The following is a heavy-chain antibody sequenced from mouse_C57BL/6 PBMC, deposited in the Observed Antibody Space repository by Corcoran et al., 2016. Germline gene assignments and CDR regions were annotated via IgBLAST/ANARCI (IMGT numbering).Heavy chain of an antibody. D-gene: IGHD1-1*01. CDR1: GYTFTDYN. V-gene: IGHV1-18*01. J-gene: IGHJ2*01. CDR3: ARRTPFYSFYFDY. Sequence: EVQLQQSGPELVKPGASVKIPCKASGYTFTDYNMDWVKQSHGKSLEWIGDINPNNGGTIYNQKFKGKATLTVDKSSSTAYMELRSLTSEDTAVYYCARRTPFYSFYFDYWGQGTTLTVSS. CDR2: INPNNGGT.